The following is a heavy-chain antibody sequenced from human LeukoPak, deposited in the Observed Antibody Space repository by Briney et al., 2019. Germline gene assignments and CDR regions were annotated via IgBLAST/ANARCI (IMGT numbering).Heavy chain of an antibody. CDR3: ARHARRGHNYNYAWFDP. J-gene: IGHJ5*02. D-gene: IGHD5-18*01. CDR1: GGSLSDYS. CDR2: INHPGTT. V-gene: IGHV4-34*01. Sequence: SETLSLTCAVNGGSLSDYSWSWIRQPPGKGLEWIGEINHPGTTNYKSSLESRVTISIDKSKDQLSLKLKSVTAADTAVYYCARHARRGHNYNYAWFDPWGQGTLVTVSS.